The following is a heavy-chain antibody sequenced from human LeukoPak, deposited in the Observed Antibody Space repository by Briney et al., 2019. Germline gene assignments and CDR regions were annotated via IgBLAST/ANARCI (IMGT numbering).Heavy chain of an antibody. V-gene: IGHV4-39*01. CDR1: GDSISSSSYY. Sequence: PSETLSLTCTVSGDSISSSSYYWGWIRQPPGKGLEWIGSIYDSENTYYNPSLRSRVTISVDTSKNQFSLKLSSVTAADTAVYYCARHPPSLWLKYYFDYWGQGTLVTVSS. CDR2: IYDSENT. CDR3: ARHPPSLWLKYYFDY. D-gene: IGHD5-18*01. J-gene: IGHJ4*02.